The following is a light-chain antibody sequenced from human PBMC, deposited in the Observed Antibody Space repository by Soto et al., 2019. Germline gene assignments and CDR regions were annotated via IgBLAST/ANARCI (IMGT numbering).Light chain of an antibody. CDR2: AAS. CDR1: QGISSW. CDR3: QQYDDLPIT. V-gene: IGKV1D-16*01. Sequence: DIQMTQSPSSLSASVGYRVTITCQASQGISSWLAWYQQKPGKAPKLLIYAASSLQSGVPSRFSGSGSGTDFTLTISSLQPEDIATYFCQQYDDLPITFGQGTRLEIK. J-gene: IGKJ5*01.